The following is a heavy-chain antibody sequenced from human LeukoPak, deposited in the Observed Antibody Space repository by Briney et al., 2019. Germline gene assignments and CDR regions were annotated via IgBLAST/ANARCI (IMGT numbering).Heavy chain of an antibody. V-gene: IGHV4-30-4*01. CDR2: IYHSGST. D-gene: IGHD3-22*01. Sequence: SETLSLTCTVSGGSISSGDYYWSWIRQPPGKGLEWIGYIYHSGSTYYNPSLKSRVTISVDTSKNQFSLKLSSVTAADTAVYYCARETYYYDSSGSDYWGQGTLVTVSS. J-gene: IGHJ4*02. CDR3: ARETYYYDSSGSDY. CDR1: GGSISSGDYY.